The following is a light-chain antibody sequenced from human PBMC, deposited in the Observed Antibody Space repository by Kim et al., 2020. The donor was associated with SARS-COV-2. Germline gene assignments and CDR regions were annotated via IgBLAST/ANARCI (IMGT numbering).Light chain of an antibody. Sequence: QSITISCTGTRLDVGCYNYVSWYQQHPGKAPKLMIYDVHNRPTGVSDRFSGSKSGNTASLTISGLQAEDEADYYCSSWASTTSYVFGTGTTVTVL. V-gene: IGLV2-14*03. J-gene: IGLJ1*01. CDR1: RLDVGCYNY. CDR3: SSWASTTSYV. CDR2: DVH.